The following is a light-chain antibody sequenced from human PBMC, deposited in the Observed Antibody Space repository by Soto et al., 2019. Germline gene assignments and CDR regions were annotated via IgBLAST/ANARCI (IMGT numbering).Light chain of an antibody. Sequence: QSVLTQPPSVSGAPGQRVTISCTGSSSNIGAGYDVHWYQQLPGTAPKLLIYGNSNRPSGVPDRFSGSKSGTSASLAITGVQAEDEAYYYCQSYDSSLSGFYVFGTGTKVTVL. V-gene: IGLV1-40*01. J-gene: IGLJ1*01. CDR2: GNS. CDR1: SSNIGAGYD. CDR3: QSYDSSLSGFYV.